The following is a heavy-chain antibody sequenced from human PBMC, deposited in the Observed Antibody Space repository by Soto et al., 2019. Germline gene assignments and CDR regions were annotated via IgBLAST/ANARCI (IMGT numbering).Heavy chain of an antibody. CDR2: ISYDGSNK. CDR3: EKDGLYFFWSGFFPKGDYSSYNMDV. J-gene: IGHJ6*03. CDR1: GFTFSSYG. V-gene: IGHV3-30*18. Sequence: GGSLRLSCAASGFTFSSYGMHWVRQAPGKGLEWVAVISYDGSNKYYADSVKGRFTISRDNSKNTLYLQMNSLRAEDTAGYNWEKDGLYFFWSGFFPKGDYSSYNMDVWGKGTRAPVP. D-gene: IGHD3-3*01.